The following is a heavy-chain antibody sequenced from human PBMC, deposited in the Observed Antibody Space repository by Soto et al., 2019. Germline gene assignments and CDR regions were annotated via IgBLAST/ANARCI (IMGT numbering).Heavy chain of an antibody. CDR1: GYRFINYW. D-gene: IGHD1-1*01. V-gene: IGHV5-10-1*03. J-gene: IGHJ4*02. CDR3: VRHGNGTPFYFDF. Sequence: EVQLVQSGVEVKKPGESLRLSCQGSGYRFINYWISWVRQMPGKGLEWVGRIDPSDSYTVYSPSFQGHVTISIDTAINTAFLEWRSLQASDTAMYYCVRHGNGTPFYFDFWGRGNLVPVSS. CDR2: IDPSDSYT.